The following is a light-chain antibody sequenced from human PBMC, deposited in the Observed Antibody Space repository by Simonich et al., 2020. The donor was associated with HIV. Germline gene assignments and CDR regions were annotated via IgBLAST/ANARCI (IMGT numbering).Light chain of an antibody. CDR1: QSVLYSSNNKNY. CDR2: CAT. Sequence: DIVMTQSPDSLSVSLGERATINCKSSQSVLYSSNNKNYLAWYQQKPGQPPKLLIYCATTRESGGPDRFSGSGSGTDFTLTISSLQAEDVAVYYCQQYYSTPISFGQGTRLEIK. J-gene: IGKJ5*01. CDR3: QQYYSTPIS. V-gene: IGKV4-1*01.